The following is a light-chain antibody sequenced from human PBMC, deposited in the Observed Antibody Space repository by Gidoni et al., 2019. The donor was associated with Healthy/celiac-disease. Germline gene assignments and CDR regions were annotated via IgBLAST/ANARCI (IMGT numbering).Light chain of an antibody. CDR2: VAS. V-gene: IGKV1-39*01. CDR3: QQSYSTPPWT. Sequence: DIQMTQSPSSLSASVGDRVTITCRASQRISSYLNWYQQKPGKDPKLLIYVASSLQSGVPSRFSGSGSGTDFTLTSSSLQPEDFATYYCQQSYSTPPWTFXQXTKVEIK. J-gene: IGKJ1*01. CDR1: QRISSY.